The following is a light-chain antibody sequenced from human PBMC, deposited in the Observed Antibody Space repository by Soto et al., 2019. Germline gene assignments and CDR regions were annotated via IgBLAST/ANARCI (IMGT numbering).Light chain of an antibody. CDR3: QQYGSSRPLT. CDR2: GAS. Sequence: IVMTQSPATLSVSPGERANLSCRSSQSVSSNLAWYQQKPGQAPRLLIYGASTRATGIPARFSGSGSGTEFTLTISSLQSEDFAVYYCQQYGSSRPLTFGGGTKVDI. J-gene: IGKJ4*01. CDR1: QSVSSN. V-gene: IGKV3-15*01.